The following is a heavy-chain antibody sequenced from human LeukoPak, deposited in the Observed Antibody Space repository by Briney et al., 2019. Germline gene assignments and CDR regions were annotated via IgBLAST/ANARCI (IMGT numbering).Heavy chain of an antibody. J-gene: IGHJ6*02. D-gene: IGHD3/OR15-3a*01. CDR1: GFIFSDYA. CDR2: ISYHGKDK. Sequence: PGGSLRLSYEASGFIFSDYAIHWVRQPPGKGPEWVGIISYHGKDKFYADSVKGRFTISRDNSKNTMYLQMNSLRAEDTALYYCARVSEGSFWTGSYRGFYYYGMDVWGRGTTVTVSS. V-gene: IGHV3-30*04. CDR3: ARVSEGSFWTGSYRGFYYYGMDV.